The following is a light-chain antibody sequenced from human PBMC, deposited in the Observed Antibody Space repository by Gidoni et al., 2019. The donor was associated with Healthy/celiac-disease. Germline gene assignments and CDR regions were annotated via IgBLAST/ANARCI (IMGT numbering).Light chain of an antibody. J-gene: IGKJ1*01. CDR2: KAS. CDR3: QQYNSYSVT. Sequence: PSTRAAAVGDRVTITCRASQSISSWLAWYQQKPGKAPKLLIYKASSLESGVPSRFSGSGSGTEFTLTISSLQPDDFATYYCQQYNSYSVTFGQGTKVEIK. V-gene: IGKV1-5*03. CDR1: QSISSW.